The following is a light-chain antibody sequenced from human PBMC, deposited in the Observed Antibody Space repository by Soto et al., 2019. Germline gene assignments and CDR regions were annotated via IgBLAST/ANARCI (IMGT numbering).Light chain of an antibody. V-gene: IGKV1-8*01. CDR2: AAS. Sequence: AIRMTQSPSSLSASTGDSVTITCRASQGISSYLAWYQQKPGKAPKLLIYAASTLQSGVPSRFSGSGSGTEFTLTISSLQPDDFATYYCQQYNSYSRTFGQGTKVDIK. J-gene: IGKJ1*01. CDR1: QGISSY. CDR3: QQYNSYSRT.